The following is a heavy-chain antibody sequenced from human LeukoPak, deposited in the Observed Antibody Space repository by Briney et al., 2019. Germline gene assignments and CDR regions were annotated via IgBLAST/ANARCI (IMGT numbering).Heavy chain of an antibody. CDR3: ISSFFGEYNY. D-gene: IGHD3-10*01. CDR2: IDSDGNNI. V-gene: IGHV3-74*01. J-gene: IGHJ4*02. CDR1: GFTHSNYW. Sequence: PGGSLRLSCAASGFTHSNYWMHWVRQAPGKGLVWVSRIDSDGNNIKYADSVKGRFTISRDNAKNTLYLQMNSLRDEDTAVYYCISSFFGEYNYWGQGTLVTVSS.